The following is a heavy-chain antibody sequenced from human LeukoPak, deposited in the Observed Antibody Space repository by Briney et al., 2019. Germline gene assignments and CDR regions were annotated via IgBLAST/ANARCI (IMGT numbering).Heavy chain of an antibody. Sequence: PGGSLRLSCAASGFTFNTYTMNWVRQAPGKGLEWVSYISSSSSTIYYADSVKGRFTISRDNAKNSLYLQMNSLRAEDTAVYYCARVDYDFWSGSYGMDVWGQGTTVTVSS. CDR3: ARVDYDFWSGSYGMDV. V-gene: IGHV3-48*01. CDR1: GFTFNTYT. J-gene: IGHJ6*02. CDR2: ISSSSSTI. D-gene: IGHD3-3*01.